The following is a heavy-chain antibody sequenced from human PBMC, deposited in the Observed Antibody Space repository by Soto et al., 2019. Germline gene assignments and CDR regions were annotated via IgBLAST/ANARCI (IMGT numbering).Heavy chain of an antibody. V-gene: IGHV3-43*01. CDR3: ARETLSFGSALDV. D-gene: IGHD3-3*01. CDR1: GFRFDDYN. Sequence: GVSLRLSCAASGFRFDDYNMHWVRQAPGKGLEWVSLITWNGGNKYYEDSVKGRFTISRDGTTQSVSLQMTSLKREDTGVYYCARETLSFGSALDVWGQGTTVTVSS. CDR2: ITWNGGNK. J-gene: IGHJ6*02.